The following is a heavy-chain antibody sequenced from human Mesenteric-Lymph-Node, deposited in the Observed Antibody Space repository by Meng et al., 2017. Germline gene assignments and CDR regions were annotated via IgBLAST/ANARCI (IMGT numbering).Heavy chain of an antibody. D-gene: IGHD1-7*01. J-gene: IGHJ4*02. CDR1: GGSISSGDSY. Sequence: QVQRQESGPGLVKPSQTLSLTCAVSGGSISSGDSYWSWIRQPPGKGLEWIGYIYYSGSTYYNPSLKSRVTISVDTSKNQFSLKLSSVTAADAAVYYCGRDQGRELINHWGQGALVTVSS. CDR2: IYYSGST. CDR3: GRDQGRELINH. V-gene: IGHV4-30-4*01.